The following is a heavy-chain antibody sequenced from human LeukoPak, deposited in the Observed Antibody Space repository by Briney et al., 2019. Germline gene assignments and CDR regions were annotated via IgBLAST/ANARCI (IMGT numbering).Heavy chain of an antibody. CDR3: ARGRFDYYDSSGYYRPREHYSYYYYMDV. CDR2: IIPNSGGT. V-gene: IGHV1-2*02. J-gene: IGHJ6*03. CDR1: GGTFSSYA. D-gene: IGHD3-22*01. Sequence: ASVKVSCKASGGTFSSYAISWVRQAPGQGLEWMGGIIPNSGGTNYAQKFQGRVTMTRDTSISTAYMELSRLRSDDTAAYHCARGRFDYYDSSGYYRPREHYSYYYYMDVWGKGTTVTVSS.